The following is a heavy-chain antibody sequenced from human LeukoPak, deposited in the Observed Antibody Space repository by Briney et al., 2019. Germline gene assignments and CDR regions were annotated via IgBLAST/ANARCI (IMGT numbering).Heavy chain of an antibody. CDR2: ISYDGSNK. CDR1: AFTISSYA. CDR3: ASSKSSSAYN. D-gene: IGHD6-6*01. J-gene: IGHJ4*02. V-gene: IGHV3-30-3*01. Sequence: PGGSLRLSCAASAFTISSYAMHWVRQAPGKGLEWVAVISYDGSNKYYADSVKGRFTISRDNSKNTLYLQMNSLRAEDTAVYYCASSKSSSAYNWGQATLVTVSS.